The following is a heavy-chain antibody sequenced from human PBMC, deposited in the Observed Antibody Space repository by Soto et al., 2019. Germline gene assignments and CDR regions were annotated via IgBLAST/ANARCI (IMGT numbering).Heavy chain of an antibody. J-gene: IGHJ4*02. V-gene: IGHV4-39*01. CDR3: ARQGSGYGFDY. CDR2: IYYSGTT. D-gene: IGHD5-12*01. CDR1: GCSISSSSYY. Sequence: QLQLQESGPGLVKPSETLSLTCTVSGCSISSSSYYWGWIRQPPGKGLEWIGNIYYSGTTFYNTSVKSRLTPSVDTPKNQLSLGLSSVTAEDTAVYYCARQGSGYGFDYWGQGTLVTVSS.